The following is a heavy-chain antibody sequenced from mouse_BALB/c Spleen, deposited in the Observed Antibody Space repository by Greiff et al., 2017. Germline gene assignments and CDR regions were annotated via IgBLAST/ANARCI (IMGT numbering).Heavy chain of an antibody. CDR2: INPSNGRT. J-gene: IGHJ4*01. CDR1: GYTFTSYW. CDR3: ARYYGNLCYAMDY. V-gene: IGHV1S81*02. Sequence: QVQLQQSGAELVKPGASVKLSCKASGYTFTSYWMHWVKQRHGQGLEWIGEINPSNGRTNYNEKFKSKATLTVDKSSSTAYMQLSSLTSEDSAVYYCARYYGNLCYAMDYWGQGTSVTVSS. D-gene: IGHD2-1*01.